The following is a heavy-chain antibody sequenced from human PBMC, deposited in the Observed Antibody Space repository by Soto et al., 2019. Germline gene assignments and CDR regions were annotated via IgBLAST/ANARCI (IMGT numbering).Heavy chain of an antibody. CDR3: VASALSFDF. CDR2: ISHDGDRE. J-gene: IGHJ4*02. V-gene: IGHV3-30*09. CDR1: GFTFSTYA. Sequence: QPGGSLRLSCEASGFTFSTYAMHWVRQTPGKGLEWLAVISHDGDREHISDSVKGRFAISRDNSKNTLYLQISSLKDEDTAVYQCVASALSFDFWGQGTPVTVSS. D-gene: IGHD3-16*02.